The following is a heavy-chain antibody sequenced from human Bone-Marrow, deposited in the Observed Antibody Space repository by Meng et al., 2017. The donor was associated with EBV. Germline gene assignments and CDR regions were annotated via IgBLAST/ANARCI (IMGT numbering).Heavy chain of an antibody. CDR3: ARVGSDYVIDY. CDR1: GGSISSGNW. J-gene: IGHJ4*02. V-gene: IGHV4-4*02. CDR2: IYYSGST. Sequence: QVQLQESGPGLVKPSGXXXLTCAVSGGSISSGNWWTWVRQPPGKGLEWIGYIYYSGSTNYNPSLKSRVTISVDTSKNQFSLKLSSVTAADTAVYYCARVGSDYVIDYWGQGTLVTVSS. D-gene: IGHD4-17*01.